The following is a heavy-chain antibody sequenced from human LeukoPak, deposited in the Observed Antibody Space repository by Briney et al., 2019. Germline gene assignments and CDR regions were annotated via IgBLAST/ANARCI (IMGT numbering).Heavy chain of an antibody. CDR1: GFTFSSYG. V-gene: IGHV3-30*18. D-gene: IGHD6-19*01. J-gene: IGHJ4*02. Sequence: GGSLRLSCAASGFTFSSYGMHWVRQAPGKGLEWVAVISYDGSNKYYADSVKGRFTISRDNSKNTLYLQMNSLRAEDTAVYYCAKDFRPNPVAGMSGVRGLRGSFDYWGQGTLVTVSS. CDR3: AKDFRPNPVAGMSGVRGLRGSFDY. CDR2: ISYDGSNK.